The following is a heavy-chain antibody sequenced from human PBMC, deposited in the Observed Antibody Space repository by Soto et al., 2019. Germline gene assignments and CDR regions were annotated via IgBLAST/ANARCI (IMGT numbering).Heavy chain of an antibody. CDR3: AKGSLLTFGGVIPIDY. J-gene: IGHJ4*02. Sequence: PGGSLRLSCAASGFTFSSYAMSWVRQAPGKGLEWVSANFGGSTFYADSVKGRFTISRDNSKNTLYLQMNSLRAEDTAVYYCAKGSLLTFGGVIPIDYWGQGTLVTVSS. D-gene: IGHD3-16*02. CDR2: NFGGST. CDR1: GFTFSSYA. V-gene: IGHV3-23*01.